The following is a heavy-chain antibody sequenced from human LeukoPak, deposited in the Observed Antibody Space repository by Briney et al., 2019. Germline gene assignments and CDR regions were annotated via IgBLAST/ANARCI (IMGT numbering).Heavy chain of an antibody. CDR1: GFTFDDYG. D-gene: IGHD3-22*01. J-gene: IGHJ6*02. Sequence: GGSLRLSCAASGFTFDDYGMSWVRQAPGKGLEWVSGINWNGGSTGYADSVKGRFTISRDNAKNSLYLQMNSLRAEDTALYHCARELVTDSSGYYYGYYGMDVWGQGTTVTVSS. V-gene: IGHV3-20*01. CDR2: INWNGGST. CDR3: ARELVTDSSGYYYGYYGMDV.